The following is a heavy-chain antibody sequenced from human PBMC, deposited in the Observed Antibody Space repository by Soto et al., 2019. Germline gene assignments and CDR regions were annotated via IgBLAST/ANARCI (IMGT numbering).Heavy chain of an antibody. CDR1: GFAFTSKG. D-gene: IGHD3-16*01. CDR2: ISAYNGNT. Sequence: APVKPSSKASGFAFTSKGLSWVRQAPGQGLEWMGWISAYNGNTNYAQKLQGRVTMTTDTSTSTAYMELRSLRSDDTAVYYCARDWGEGSYYFDYWGQGTLVTVSS. J-gene: IGHJ4*02. V-gene: IGHV1-18*01. CDR3: ARDWGEGSYYFDY.